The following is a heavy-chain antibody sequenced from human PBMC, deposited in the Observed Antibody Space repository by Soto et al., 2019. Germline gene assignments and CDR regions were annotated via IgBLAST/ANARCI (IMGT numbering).Heavy chain of an antibody. CDR1: GDSVSSNRVT. CDR2: TYFRSRWSS. J-gene: IGHJ4*02. CDR3: ARTRDSSFDY. Sequence: PSQTLSLTCAISGDSVSSNRVTWNWVRQSPSRGLEWLGRTYFRSRWSSDYAVSVESRITINPDTSKNQFSLQLNSVTPEDTAVYYCARTRDSSFDYWGQGSLVTVSS. D-gene: IGHD4-4*01. V-gene: IGHV6-1*01.